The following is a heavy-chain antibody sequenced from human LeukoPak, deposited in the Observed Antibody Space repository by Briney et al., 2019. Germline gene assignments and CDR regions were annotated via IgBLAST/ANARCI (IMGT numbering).Heavy chain of an antibody. D-gene: IGHD3-22*01. Sequence: PGGSLRLSCVASGFPFSSYWMTWVRQAPGKGLEWVANIKQDGSKKSYVDSVKGRFTISRDNSKNTLSLQMNSLRAEDTAVYYCARGVDYYENSGTIDYWGQGTLVTVSS. CDR2: IKQDGSKK. J-gene: IGHJ4*02. CDR1: GFPFSSYW. V-gene: IGHV3-7*01. CDR3: ARGVDYYENSGTIDY.